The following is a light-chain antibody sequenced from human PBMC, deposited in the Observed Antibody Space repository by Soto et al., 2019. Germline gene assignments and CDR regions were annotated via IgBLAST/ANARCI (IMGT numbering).Light chain of an antibody. CDR1: SSDVGTYIY. V-gene: IGLV2-11*01. Sequence: QSVLTRPRSVSGSPGQSVAISCTGASSDVGTYIYVSWYQHHPGKAPKLIIYDVSKRPSGVPDRFSGSKSANTASLTISGLQAEDEADYYCCSRAGTYTWVFGGGTKVTVL. CDR3: CSRAGTYTWV. CDR2: DVS. J-gene: IGLJ3*02.